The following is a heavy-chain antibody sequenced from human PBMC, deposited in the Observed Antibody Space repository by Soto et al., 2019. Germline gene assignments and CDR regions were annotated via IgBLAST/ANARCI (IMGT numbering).Heavy chain of an antibody. CDR1: GGSITTYY. V-gene: IGHV4-4*07. Sequence: AETLSPTFTASGGSITTYYWSWIRQPAGKGLEWIGRIYTSGSTNYNPSLKSRVTMSVDTSKNQFSLKLSSVTAADTAVYYCARGDYLPYSSGWYAGRGYYYGMDVWGQGTTVTVSS. D-gene: IGHD6-19*01. CDR3: ARGDYLPYSSGWYAGRGYYYGMDV. J-gene: IGHJ6*02. CDR2: IYTSGST.